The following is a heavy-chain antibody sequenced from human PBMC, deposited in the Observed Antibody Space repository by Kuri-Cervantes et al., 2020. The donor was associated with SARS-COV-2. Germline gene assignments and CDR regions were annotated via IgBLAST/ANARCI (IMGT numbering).Heavy chain of an antibody. CDR1: GDSITTYY. D-gene: IGHD3-22*01. CDR3: ARGARINGAYDSSGFDY. Sequence: GSLRLSCSFSGDSITTYYWSWIRQPPGKGLEWIGYFHYSGSTNYNPSLKSRVTVSVDTSKNQFSLKLSSVTAADTAVYYCARGARINGAYDSSGFDYWGQGTLVTVSS. CDR2: FHYSGST. V-gene: IGHV4-59*12. J-gene: IGHJ4*02.